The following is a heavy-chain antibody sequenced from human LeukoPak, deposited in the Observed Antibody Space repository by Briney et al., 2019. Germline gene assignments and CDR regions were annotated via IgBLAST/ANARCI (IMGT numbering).Heavy chain of an antibody. CDR2: ISAYNGNT. Sequence: ASVKVSCKASGYTFTSYGISWVRQAPGQGLEWMGWISAYNGNTNYAQKLQGRVTMTTDTSTSTAYMELRSLRSDDTAAYYCARGDGGFTGYSSGWYGDYFDYWGQGTLVTVSS. J-gene: IGHJ4*02. CDR3: ARGDGGFTGYSSGWYGDYFDY. V-gene: IGHV1-18*01. D-gene: IGHD6-19*01. CDR1: GYTFTSYG.